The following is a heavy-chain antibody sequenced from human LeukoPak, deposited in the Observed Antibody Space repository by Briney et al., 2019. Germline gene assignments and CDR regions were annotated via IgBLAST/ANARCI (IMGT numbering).Heavy chain of an antibody. CDR1: GYSISSGYY. D-gene: IGHD5-12*01. Sequence: SETLSLTCAVSGYSISSGYYWGWIRQPPGKGLEWIGSMVHSGSTYYNPSLKSRVTISVDKSKNHFSLKLSSVTAADTAVYYCARSLSRGYSGFRVSPFDYWGQGTLVTVSS. CDR2: MVHSGST. CDR3: ARSLSRGYSGFRVSPFDY. V-gene: IGHV4-38-2*01. J-gene: IGHJ4*02.